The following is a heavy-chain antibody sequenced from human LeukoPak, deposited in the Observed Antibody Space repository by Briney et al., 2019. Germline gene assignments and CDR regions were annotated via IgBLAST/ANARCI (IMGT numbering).Heavy chain of an antibody. V-gene: IGHV3-23*01. CDR3: AKADCATIYCYVKDY. CDR1: GFTFSNSA. J-gene: IGHJ4*02. CDR2: ISGSGDKT. D-gene: IGHD2/OR15-2a*01. Sequence: GVSLRLSCAASGFTFSNSAMNWVRQTPEKGLEWVSAISGSGDKTLYADSVRGRFTISRDNSKNMLYLQMNSLRAEDTAMYCCAKADCATIYCYVKDYWGQGTLVTVSS.